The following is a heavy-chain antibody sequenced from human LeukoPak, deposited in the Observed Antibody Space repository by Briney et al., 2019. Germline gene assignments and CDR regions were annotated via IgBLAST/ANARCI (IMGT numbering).Heavy chain of an antibody. J-gene: IGHJ4*02. D-gene: IGHD2-15*01. V-gene: IGHV3-7*05. Sequence: GGSLRLSCAASGFTFSGYLMSWVRQAPGKGLDWVASIKQDGSDKYYVDSVKGRFTISRDNAKKTLFLQMNTLRAEDTAVYYCARGYGSPDFWGQGTLVTVSS. CDR2: IKQDGSDK. CDR3: ARGYGSPDF. CDR1: GFTFSGYL.